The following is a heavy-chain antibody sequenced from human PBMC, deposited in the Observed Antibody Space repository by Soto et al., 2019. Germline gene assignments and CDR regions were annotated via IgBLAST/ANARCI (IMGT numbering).Heavy chain of an antibody. CDR3: ASEGGYNPVIYY. D-gene: IGHD1-20*01. V-gene: IGHV4-31*03. Sequence: QVQLQESGPGLVKPSQTLSLTCTVSGGSIRSGGYYWSWIRQHPGKGLEWIGYIYYSGSTYYNPSLKSRVTISIDTSKNHFSLKLSSVTAADTAVYYCASEGGYNPVIYYWGQGTLVTVSS. J-gene: IGHJ4*02. CDR1: GGSIRSGGYY. CDR2: IYYSGST.